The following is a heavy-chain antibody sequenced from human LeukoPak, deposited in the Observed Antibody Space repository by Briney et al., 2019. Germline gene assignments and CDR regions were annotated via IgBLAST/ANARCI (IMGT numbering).Heavy chain of an antibody. CDR2: INSDGSST. J-gene: IGHJ6*02. V-gene: IGHV3-74*01. CDR3: ASRITIFGVVIIMPLMDV. D-gene: IGHD3-3*01. CDR1: GFTFSSYW. Sequence: GGSLRLSCAASGFTFSSYWMHWVRQAPGKGLVWVSRINSDGSSTNYADSVKGRFTISRDNAKNTLYLQMNSLRAEDTAVYYCASRITIFGVVIIMPLMDVWGQGTTVTVSS.